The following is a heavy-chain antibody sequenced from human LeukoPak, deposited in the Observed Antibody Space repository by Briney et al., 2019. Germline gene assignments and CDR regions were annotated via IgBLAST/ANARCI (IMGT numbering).Heavy chain of an antibody. V-gene: IGHV3-72*01. Sequence: GGSLRLSCAASGFTLSDHYMDGVRQAPGKGLEWVGRTRNKANRYTTEYAASVKGRFTISRDDSKNSRYLQINSLKTEDTAVDYCTRGGRYLPLDIWGQGTMVTVSS. CDR2: TRNKANRYTT. D-gene: IGHD3-10*01. CDR3: TRGGRYLPLDI. J-gene: IGHJ3*02. CDR1: GFTLSDHY.